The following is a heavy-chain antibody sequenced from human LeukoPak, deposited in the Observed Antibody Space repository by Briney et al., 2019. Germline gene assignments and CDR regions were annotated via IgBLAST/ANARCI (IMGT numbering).Heavy chain of an antibody. D-gene: IGHD2/OR15-2a*01. CDR2: IYHSGST. Sequence: PSETLSLTCAVSGYSTSSGYYWGWIRQPPGKGLEWIGSIYHSGSTYYNPSLKSRVTISVDTSKNQFSLKLSSVTAADTAVYYCARLSDLTQFDYWGQGTLVTVSS. V-gene: IGHV4-38-2*01. CDR1: GYSTSSGYY. CDR3: ARLSDLTQFDY. J-gene: IGHJ4*02.